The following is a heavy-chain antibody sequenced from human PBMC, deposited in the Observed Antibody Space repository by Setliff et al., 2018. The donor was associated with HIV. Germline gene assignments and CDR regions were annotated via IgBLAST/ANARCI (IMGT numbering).Heavy chain of an antibody. CDR1: EFTFSKYA. Sequence: GGSLRLSCTGSEFTFSKYAMNWVRQAPGKGLEWVSGISHIGTDTHYADSLKGRFAVSRDNSNNTLFLQMHNLRADDTAVYYCAKRRVSNIGPGDYWGQGTLVTVSS. CDR2: ISHIGTDT. V-gene: IGHV3-23*05. J-gene: IGHJ4*02. CDR3: AKRRVSNIGPGDY. D-gene: IGHD3-16*02.